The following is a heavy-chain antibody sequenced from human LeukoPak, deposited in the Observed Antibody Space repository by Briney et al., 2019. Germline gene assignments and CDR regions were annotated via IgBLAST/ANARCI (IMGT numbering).Heavy chain of an antibody. J-gene: IGHJ4*02. V-gene: IGHV1-46*01. CDR2: INPSGGST. CDR3: ARGTYYYDSSGYYPLYFDY. Sequence: ASVKVSCKASGGTFTSYYIHWVRQAPGQGLEWMGIINPSGGSTSDAQKFQGRVTMTRDTSTSTVYMELSSLRSEDTAVYYCARGTYYYDSSGYYPLYFDYWGQGTLVTVSS. D-gene: IGHD3-22*01. CDR1: GGTFTSYY.